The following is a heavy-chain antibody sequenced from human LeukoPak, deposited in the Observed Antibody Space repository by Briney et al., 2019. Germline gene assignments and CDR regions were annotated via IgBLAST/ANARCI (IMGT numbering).Heavy chain of an antibody. CDR1: DDSITMYY. CDR2: DDHTGST. V-gene: IGHV4-59*01. CDR3: ARGRVSSSTWYSTYYYYFYMDV. Sequence: PSETLPLTCTVSDDSITMYYWTWIRQPPGKGLEWIGYDDHTGSTNFNPSLNGRVSISRDTSKNLFSLRLRSVTAADTAVYFCARGRVSSSTWYSTYYYYFYMDVWGKGTTVTVSS. J-gene: IGHJ6*03. D-gene: IGHD1-1*01.